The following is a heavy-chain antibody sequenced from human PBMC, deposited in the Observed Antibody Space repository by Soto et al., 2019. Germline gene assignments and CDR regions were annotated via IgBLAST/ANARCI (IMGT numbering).Heavy chain of an antibody. Sequence: GGSLRLSCAASGFTFDNYAMHWVRQAPGKGLEWVAVIWYDGGNKYYADSVKGRFAISRDNSKNTLSLQMNSLRAEDTAVYYCARDLNMASYSDRSGYVPGYWGQGTLVTVSS. D-gene: IGHD3-22*01. CDR2: IWYDGGNK. J-gene: IGHJ4*02. V-gene: IGHV3-33*01. CDR3: ARDLNMASYSDRSGYVPGY. CDR1: GFTFDNYA.